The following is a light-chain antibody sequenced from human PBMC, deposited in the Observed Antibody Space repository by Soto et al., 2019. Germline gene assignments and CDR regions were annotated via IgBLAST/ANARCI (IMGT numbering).Light chain of an antibody. J-gene: IGLJ1*01. CDR3: SSYTTTDPYV. V-gene: IGLV2-14*01. CDR1: SSDVGAYDY. Sequence: LTQPASVSGSPGQSITISCTGTSSDVGAYDYVSWYQHHPGKAPKYLIYEVSNRPSGVSDRFSGSKSGTTAFLTISGLQAEDEADYYCSSYTTTDPYVFGTGTKVTVL. CDR2: EVS.